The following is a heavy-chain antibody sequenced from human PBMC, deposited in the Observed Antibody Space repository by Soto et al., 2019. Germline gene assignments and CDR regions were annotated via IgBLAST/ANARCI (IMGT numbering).Heavy chain of an antibody. CDR1: GYTFTGYY. Sequence: EASVKVSCKASGYTFTGYYMHWVRQAPGQGLEWMGWINPNSGGTNYAQKFQGWVTMTRDTSISTAYMELSRLRSDDTAVYYCARRSSGSYFDPSEYYGMDVWGQGTTVTVSS. CDR2: INPNSGGT. CDR3: ARRSSGSYFDPSEYYGMDV. V-gene: IGHV1-2*04. J-gene: IGHJ6*02. D-gene: IGHD1-26*01.